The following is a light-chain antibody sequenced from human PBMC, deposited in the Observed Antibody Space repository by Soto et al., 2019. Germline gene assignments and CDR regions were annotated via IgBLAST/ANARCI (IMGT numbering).Light chain of an antibody. CDR1: SSDVGGYKY. Sequence: QSVLTQPASVSGSPGQSITISCTGTSSDVGGYKYVSWYQQHPGKAPKLMIFEVNDRPSGVSNRFSGSKSGNTASLTISGLQAEDEADYYCSSFISSFWVFGGGTKVTVL. CDR3: SSFISSFWV. J-gene: IGLJ3*02. CDR2: EVN. V-gene: IGLV2-14*01.